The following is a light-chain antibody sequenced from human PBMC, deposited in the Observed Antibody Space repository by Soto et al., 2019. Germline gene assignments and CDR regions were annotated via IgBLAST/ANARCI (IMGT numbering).Light chain of an antibody. J-gene: IGKJ4*01. CDR1: QSVSSSY. V-gene: IGKV3-20*01. CDR2: GAS. Sequence: IVLTQSPGTKCLSPGERATLSCKPRQSVSSSYLAWYQQKPGQAPRLLIYGASSRATGIPDRFSGSGSGTDFTLTISRLEPEDFAVYYCQQYGSSPPPFGRGTKVDIK. CDR3: QQYGSSPPP.